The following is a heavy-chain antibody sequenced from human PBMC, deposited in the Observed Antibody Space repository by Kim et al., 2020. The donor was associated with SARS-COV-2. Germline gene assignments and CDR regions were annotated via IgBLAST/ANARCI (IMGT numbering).Heavy chain of an antibody. V-gene: IGHV1-2*06. D-gene: IGHD2-21*02. CDR2: INPNSGGT. J-gene: IGHJ4*02. CDR3: ARADQLENKKGRLIVVVTATTV. Sequence: ASVKVSCKASGYTFTGYYMHWVRQAPGQGLEWMGRINPNSGGTNYAQKFQGRVTMTRDTSISTAYMELSRLRSDDTAVYYCARADQLENKKGRLIVVVTATTVWGQGTLVTVSS. CDR1: GYTFTGYY.